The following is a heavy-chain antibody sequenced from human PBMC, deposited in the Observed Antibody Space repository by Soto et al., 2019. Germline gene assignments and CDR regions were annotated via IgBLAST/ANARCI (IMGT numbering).Heavy chain of an antibody. Sequence: SETLSLTCTVSGGSISSYYWSWIRQPPGKGLEWIGYIYYSGSTNYNPSLKSRVTISVDTSKNQFSLKLSSVTAADTAVYYCARVRAPGAMVYYFDYWGQGTLVTVSS. CDR2: IYYSGST. V-gene: IGHV4-59*01. CDR3: ARVRAPGAMVYYFDY. J-gene: IGHJ4*02. D-gene: IGHD5-18*01. CDR1: GGSISSYY.